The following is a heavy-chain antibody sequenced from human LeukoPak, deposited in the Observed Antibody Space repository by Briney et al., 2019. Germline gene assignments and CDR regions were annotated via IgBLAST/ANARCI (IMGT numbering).Heavy chain of an antibody. D-gene: IGHD3-3*01. Sequence: SETLSLTCTVSGGSISSYYWSWIRQPAGKGLEWIGRIYTSGSTNYNPSLKSRVTMSVDTSENQFSLKLSSVTAADTAVYYCARENRKVTIFGVAKNWFDPWGQGTLVTVSS. CDR3: ARENRKVTIFGVAKNWFDP. V-gene: IGHV4-4*07. CDR2: IYTSGST. CDR1: GGSISSYY. J-gene: IGHJ5*02.